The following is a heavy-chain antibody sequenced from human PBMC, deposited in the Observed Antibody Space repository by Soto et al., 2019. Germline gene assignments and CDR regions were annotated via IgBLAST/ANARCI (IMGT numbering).Heavy chain of an antibody. J-gene: IGHJ6*02. CDR2: IWYDGSNK. CDR3: ARERAGYCISTSCFGMDV. CDR1: GFTFSSYG. V-gene: IGHV3-33*01. Sequence: QVQLVESGGGVVQPGRSLRLSCAASGFTFSSYGMHWVRQAPGKGLEWVAVIWYDGSNKYYADSVKGRFTISRDNSKNTLYLKMNSLRAEDTAVYYCARERAGYCISTSCFGMDVWGQGTTVTVSS. D-gene: IGHD2-2*01.